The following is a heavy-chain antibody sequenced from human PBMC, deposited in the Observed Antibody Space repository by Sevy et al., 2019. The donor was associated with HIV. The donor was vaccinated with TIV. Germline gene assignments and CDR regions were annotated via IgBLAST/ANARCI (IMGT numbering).Heavy chain of an antibody. Sequence: GGSLRLSCAASGFTFSSYGMHWVRQAPGKGLEWVAVIWYDGSNKYYADSVKGRFTISRDNSKNTLYLEMNSLRAEDKAVYYCARDQRYCSGGSGYGYYYYYGMDVWGQGTTVTVSS. CDR3: ARDQRYCSGGSGYGYYYYYGMDV. J-gene: IGHJ6*02. D-gene: IGHD2-15*01. V-gene: IGHV3-33*01. CDR2: IWYDGSNK. CDR1: GFTFSSYG.